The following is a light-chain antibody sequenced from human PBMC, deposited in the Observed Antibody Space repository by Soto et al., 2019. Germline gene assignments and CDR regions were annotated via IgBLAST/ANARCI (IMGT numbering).Light chain of an antibody. Sequence: DIQMTQSPSSVSASVGDRVSITCRASQGVTNWVAWYQQKPGNAPKLLIYAGYSFESGVPSRFSGSGFGTDFTLTISSLQPEDFASYYCQQTGFFPWTFGQGTKVEIK. CDR3: QQTGFFPWT. J-gene: IGKJ1*01. V-gene: IGKV1-12*01. CDR1: QGVTNW. CDR2: AGY.